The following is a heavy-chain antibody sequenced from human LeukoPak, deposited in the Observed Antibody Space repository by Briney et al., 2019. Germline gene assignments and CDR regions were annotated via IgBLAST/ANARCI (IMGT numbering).Heavy chain of an antibody. CDR3: ARDKSGGSRLDS. J-gene: IGHJ4*02. CDR1: DGSISSYY. CDR2: IYYSGGA. D-gene: IGHD3-16*01. V-gene: IGHV4-59*01. Sequence: SETLSLTCIVSDGSISSYYWSWIRQPPGKGLEWIGYIYYSGGANYNPSLKSRVIISVDTSENHFSLKLSSVTAADAAVYYCARDKSGGSRLDSWGQGTLVTVSS.